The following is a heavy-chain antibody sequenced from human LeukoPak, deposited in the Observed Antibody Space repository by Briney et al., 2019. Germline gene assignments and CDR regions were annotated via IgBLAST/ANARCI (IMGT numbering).Heavy chain of an antibody. V-gene: IGHV3-66*02. CDR3: ARDQTVYFDY. J-gene: IGHJ4*02. CDR2: IYGGGST. Sequence: GGSLRLSCAASGFTVSSNYMSWVRQAPGKVLEWVSVIYGGGSTYYADSVKGRFTISRDNSKNTLYLQMNSLRAEDTAVYYCARDQTVYFDYWGQGTLVTVSS. D-gene: IGHD2-2*01. CDR1: GFTVSSNY.